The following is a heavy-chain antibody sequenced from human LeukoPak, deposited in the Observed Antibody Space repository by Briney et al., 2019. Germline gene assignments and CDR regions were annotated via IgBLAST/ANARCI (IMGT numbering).Heavy chain of an antibody. CDR1: GFTFSSYA. CDR2: TSGSGGST. Sequence: GGSLRLSCAASGFTFSSYAMSWVRQAPGKGLEWVSATSGSGGSTYYADSVKGRFTISRDNSKNTLYLQMNSLRAEDTAVYYCAKFNNKVGYYYYYGMDVWGQGTTVTVSS. D-gene: IGHD1-20*01. V-gene: IGHV3-23*01. CDR3: AKFNNKVGYYYYYGMDV. J-gene: IGHJ6*02.